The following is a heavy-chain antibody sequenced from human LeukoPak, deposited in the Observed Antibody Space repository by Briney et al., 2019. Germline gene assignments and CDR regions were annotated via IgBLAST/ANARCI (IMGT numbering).Heavy chain of an antibody. D-gene: IGHD6-13*01. V-gene: IGHV4-59*02. J-gene: IGHJ3*02. Sequence: SETLSLTCSVSGDSVTSTYWSWIRQPPGKGLEWIGYIYYSGGTNYNPSLKSRVTISVDTSKNQFSLKLSSVTAADTAVYYCARDVGSSWRGDAFDIWGQGTMVTVSS. CDR2: IYYSGGT. CDR1: GDSVTSTY. CDR3: ARDVGSSWRGDAFDI.